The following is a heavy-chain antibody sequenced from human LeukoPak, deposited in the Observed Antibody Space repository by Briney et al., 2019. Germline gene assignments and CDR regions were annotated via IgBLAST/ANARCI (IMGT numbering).Heavy chain of an antibody. CDR1: GFTFRSYW. J-gene: IGHJ4*02. CDR2: IKQDGSEK. V-gene: IGHV3-7*03. D-gene: IGHD2/OR15-2a*01. Sequence: GGSLRFSCAASGFTFRSYWMGWVRQAPGKGLEWVASIKQDGSEKRYVDSAKGRFTISRDNAENSLYLQMNSLRTEDTAVYYCARRAYLSFDYWGQGTLVTVSS. CDR3: ARRAYLSFDY.